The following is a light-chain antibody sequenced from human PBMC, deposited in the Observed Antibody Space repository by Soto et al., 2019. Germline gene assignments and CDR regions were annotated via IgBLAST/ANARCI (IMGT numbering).Light chain of an antibody. J-gene: IGKJ2*01. CDR3: QSYNDWPFA. V-gene: IGKV3-15*01. CDR2: GVS. CDR1: ESLSYF. Sequence: EIVLTQSPATLSVSPGERVTLSCRASESLSYFLAWYQHNPGQSPRLLIYGVSTRVAGVPSRFSGGGSATDVTLTISSLHSEDFAVYYCQSYNDWPFAFGQGTKLEI.